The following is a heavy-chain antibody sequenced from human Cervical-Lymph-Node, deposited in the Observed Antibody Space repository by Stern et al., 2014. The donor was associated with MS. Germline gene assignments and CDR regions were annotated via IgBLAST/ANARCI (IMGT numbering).Heavy chain of an antibody. V-gene: IGHV4-59*01. CDR1: GGSINSYY. CDR2: IYYDGST. D-gene: IGHD4-11*01. Sequence: VQLLESGPGVVKPSETLSLTCPVSGGSINSYYWSWIRQPPGKGLELIGYIYYDGSTNYNSSLKSRVTISLDTSKNQFSLKLDSVTAADTAVYFCARVSTSFDDWGQGTLVTVSS. J-gene: IGHJ4*02. CDR3: ARVSTSFDD.